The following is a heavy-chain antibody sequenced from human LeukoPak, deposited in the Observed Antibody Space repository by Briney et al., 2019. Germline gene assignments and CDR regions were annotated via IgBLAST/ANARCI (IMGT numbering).Heavy chain of an antibody. J-gene: IGHJ3*02. Sequence: ASVKVSCKASGYTFTSYYMHWVRQAPGQGLEWMGIINPSGGSTSYAQKFQGRVTMTRDTSTSTVYMELSSLRSEDTAVYYCAREYYDILTGYRGDAFDIWGQGTMVTVSS. CDR1: GYTFTSYY. D-gene: IGHD3-9*01. V-gene: IGHV1-46*01. CDR2: INPSGGST. CDR3: AREYYDILTGYRGDAFDI.